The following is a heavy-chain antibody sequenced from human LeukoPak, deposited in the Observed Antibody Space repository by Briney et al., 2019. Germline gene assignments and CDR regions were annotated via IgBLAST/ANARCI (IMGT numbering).Heavy chain of an antibody. CDR2: ISPSGSEV. V-gene: IGHV3-48*03. D-gene: IGHD1-26*01. J-gene: IGHJ4*02. Sequence: PGGSLRLSCAASGFDFRTYEVNWVRQAPGKGLEWVSYISPSGSEVKYADSVKGRFSISRDNAMNSLYLQMNSLRAEDTAVYYCTRDEVGATTEFDSWGQGILVTVSS. CDR1: GFDFRTYE. CDR3: TRDEVGATTEFDS.